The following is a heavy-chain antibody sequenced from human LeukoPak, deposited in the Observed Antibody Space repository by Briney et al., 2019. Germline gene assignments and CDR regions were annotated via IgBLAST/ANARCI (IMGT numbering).Heavy chain of an antibody. CDR2: ISGSGHDI. CDR1: GFTFSDSY. D-gene: IGHD2-21*02. CDR3: AKGPPVVVTVILAEYFQH. J-gene: IGHJ1*01. Sequence: GGSLRLSCAASGFTFSDSYMTWVRQAPGKGVEWVAYISGSGHDINYSESAKGRFTISRDNSKNTLYLQMNSLRAEGTAVYYCAKGPPVVVTVILAEYFQHWGQGTLVTVSS. V-gene: IGHV3-11*06.